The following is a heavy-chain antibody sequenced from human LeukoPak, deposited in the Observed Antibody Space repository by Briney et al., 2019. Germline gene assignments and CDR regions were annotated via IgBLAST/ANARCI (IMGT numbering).Heavy chain of an antibody. J-gene: IGHJ4*02. V-gene: IGHV1-2*06. Sequence: ASVKVSCKASGYTFTGYYMHWVRQAPGQGLEWMGRINPNSGGTNYAQKFQGRATMTRDTSISTAYMELSRLRSDDTAVYYCARVLRYYDILTGYSRDFDYWGQGTLVTVSS. D-gene: IGHD3-9*01. CDR1: GYTFTGYY. CDR2: INPNSGGT. CDR3: ARVLRYYDILTGYSRDFDY.